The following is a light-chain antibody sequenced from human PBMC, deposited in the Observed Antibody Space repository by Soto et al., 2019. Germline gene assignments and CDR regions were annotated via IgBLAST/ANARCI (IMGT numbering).Light chain of an antibody. CDR3: QQYYNWPRT. V-gene: IGKV3D-15*01. J-gene: IGKJ5*01. CDR1: QSVGKY. Sequence: EIVMTQSPATLSLSPGERATLSCRASQSVGKYLVWYQQKPGQAPRLLIYDASNRATGIPARFSGSGSGTDFTLTINSLQAEDCAVYYCQQYYNWPRTFGQGTRLEIK. CDR2: DAS.